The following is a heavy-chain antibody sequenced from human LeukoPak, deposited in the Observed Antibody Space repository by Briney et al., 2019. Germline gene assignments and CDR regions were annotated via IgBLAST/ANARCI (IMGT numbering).Heavy chain of an antibody. CDR1: GGSISSGGYS. CDR3: ARVGGYYDSSGENDAFDI. J-gene: IGHJ3*02. CDR2: IYHSGST. D-gene: IGHD3-22*01. V-gene: IGHV4-30-2*01. Sequence: SQTLSLTCAVSGGSISSGGYSWSWIRQPPGKGLEWIGYIYHSGSTYYNPSLKSRVTISVDRSKNQFSLKLSSVTAADTAVYYCARVGGYYDSSGENDAFDIWGQGTMVTVSS.